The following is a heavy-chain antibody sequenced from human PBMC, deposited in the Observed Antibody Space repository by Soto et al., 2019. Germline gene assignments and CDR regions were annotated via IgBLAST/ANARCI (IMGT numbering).Heavy chain of an antibody. J-gene: IGHJ4*02. Sequence: PSETLSLTCTVSGGSISSSSYYWGWIRQPPGKGLEGIGRIYYSGSTYYNPSLKSRVTISVDTSKNQFSLKLSSVTAADTAVYYCARLGVAAWWYYYDSSGYPATQTYFDYWGQGTLVTVSS. CDR3: ARLGVAAWWYYYDSSGYPATQTYFDY. CDR1: GGSISSSSYY. D-gene: IGHD3-22*01. V-gene: IGHV4-39*01. CDR2: IYYSGST.